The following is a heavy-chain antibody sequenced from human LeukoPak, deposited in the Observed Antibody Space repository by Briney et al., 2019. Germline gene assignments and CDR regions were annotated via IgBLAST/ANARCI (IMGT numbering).Heavy chain of an antibody. V-gene: IGHV3-48*03. CDR3: AELGITMIGGV. J-gene: IGHJ6*04. CDR1: GFTFSSYE. D-gene: IGHD3-10*02. CDR2: ISGSGSTI. Sequence: PGGSLRLSCAASGFTFSSYEMNWVRQAPGKGLEWVSYISGSGSTIYYADSVKGRFTISRDNAKNSLYLQMDSLRAEDTAVYYCAELGITMIGGVWGKGTTVTISS.